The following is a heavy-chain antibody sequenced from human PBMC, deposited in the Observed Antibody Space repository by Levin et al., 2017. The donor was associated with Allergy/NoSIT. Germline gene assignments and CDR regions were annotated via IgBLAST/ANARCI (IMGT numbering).Heavy chain of an antibody. V-gene: IGHV3-7*01. Sequence: GGSLRLSCAASGFTFSSYWMSWVRQAPGKGLEWVANIKQDGSEKYYVDSVKGRFTISRDNAKNSLYLQMNSLRAEDTAVYYCARDLVSIVVVPAAIPYYYYYGMDVWGQGTTVTVSS. CDR3: ARDLVSIVVVPAAIPYYYYYGMDV. J-gene: IGHJ6*02. D-gene: IGHD2-2*01. CDR2: IKQDGSEK. CDR1: GFTFSSYW.